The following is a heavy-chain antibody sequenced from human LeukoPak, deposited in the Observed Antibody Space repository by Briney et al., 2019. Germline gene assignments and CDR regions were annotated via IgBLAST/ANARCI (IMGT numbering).Heavy chain of an antibody. Sequence: GASVKVSCKASGYTFTSYYIHWARQAPGQGPEWMGIINPIGGTTNYAQKFQGRVTLTRDTSTSTVYMELSSLRSEDTAVYYCARGLDSSGYYYGGDYFDYWGQGTLVTVSS. D-gene: IGHD3-22*01. CDR2: INPIGGTT. V-gene: IGHV1-46*01. CDR3: ARGLDSSGYYYGGDYFDY. CDR1: GYTFTSYY. J-gene: IGHJ4*02.